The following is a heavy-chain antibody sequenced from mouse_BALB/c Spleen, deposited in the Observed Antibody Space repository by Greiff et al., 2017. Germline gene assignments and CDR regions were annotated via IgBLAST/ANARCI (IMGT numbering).Heavy chain of an antibody. V-gene: IGHV1-7*01. D-gene: IGHD1-1*01. Sequence: VQLQQSGAELAKPGASVKMSCKASGYTFTSYWMHWVKQRPGQGLEWIGYINPSTGYTEYNQKFKDKATLTADKSSSTAYMQLSSLTSEDSAVYYCARSDYYGSSPYYFDYWGQGTTLTVSS. CDR3: ARSDYYGSSPYYFDY. J-gene: IGHJ2*01. CDR2: INPSTGYT. CDR1: GYTFTSYW.